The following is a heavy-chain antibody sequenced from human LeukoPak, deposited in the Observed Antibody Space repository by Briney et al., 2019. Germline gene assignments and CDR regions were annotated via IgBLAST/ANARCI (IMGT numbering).Heavy chain of an antibody. CDR2: IWYDGSNK. CDR3: ARDSSRGIDP. J-gene: IGHJ5*02. D-gene: IGHD6-13*01. CDR1: GLTFSSYG. V-gene: IGHV3-33*01. Sequence: PRGSFRVSCAASGLTFSSYGMDRVRQAPRKGLEWVAVIWYDGSNKYYADSVKGRFTISRDNSKNTLYLQMNSLRAEDTAVYYCARDSSRGIDPWGQGTLVTVSS.